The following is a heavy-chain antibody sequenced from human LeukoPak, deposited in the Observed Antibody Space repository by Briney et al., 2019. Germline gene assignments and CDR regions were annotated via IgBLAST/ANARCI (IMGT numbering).Heavy chain of an antibody. D-gene: IGHD6-13*01. V-gene: IGHV3-9*01. J-gene: IGHJ3*02. CDR3: AKARIAAAGLDAFDI. CDR2: ISWNSGSI. CDR1: GFTFDDYA. Sequence: AGGSLRLSCAASGFTFDDYAMQWVRQAPGKGLERVSGISWNSGSIGYADSVKGRFTISRDNAKNSLYLQMNSLRAEDTALYYCAKARIAAAGLDAFDIWGQGTMVTVSS.